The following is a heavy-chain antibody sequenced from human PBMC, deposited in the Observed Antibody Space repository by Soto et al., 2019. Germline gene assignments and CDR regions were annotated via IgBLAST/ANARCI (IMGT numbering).Heavy chain of an antibody. V-gene: IGHV3-23*01. CDR1: GCNFSSNA. Sequence: PVGSLRLSCAASGCNFSSNAMSWVRQAPGKGLEWVSSISSSGGSTYYADSVKGRFTISRDNSKNTLYLQMNSLRAEDTAVYYCAKVSRHYGMDVCGQGTTVTVS. CDR3: AKVSRHYGMDV. CDR2: ISSSGGST. J-gene: IGHJ6*02.